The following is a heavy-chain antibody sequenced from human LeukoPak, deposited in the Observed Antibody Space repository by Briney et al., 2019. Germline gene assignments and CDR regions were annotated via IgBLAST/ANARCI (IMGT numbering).Heavy chain of an antibody. Sequence: PSETLSLTCTVSGYSISSGYYWGWIRQPPGKGLEWIGSIYHSGSTYYNPSLKSRVTISVDTSKNQFSLKLRSVTATDTAVYYCARALWIQLWLPFFYWGQGTLVTVSS. CDR3: ARALWIQLWLPFFY. D-gene: IGHD5-18*01. CDR2: IYHSGST. CDR1: GYSISSGYY. V-gene: IGHV4-38-2*02. J-gene: IGHJ4*02.